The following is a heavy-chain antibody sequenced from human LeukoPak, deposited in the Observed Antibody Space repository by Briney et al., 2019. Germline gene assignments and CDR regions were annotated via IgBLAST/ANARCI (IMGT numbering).Heavy chain of an antibody. CDR2: INSDGSST. J-gene: IGHJ6*04. V-gene: IGHV3-74*01. CDR1: GFTFSSYW. CDR3: ARDSFSIVVVPAAIDYYYGMDV. D-gene: IGHD2-2*02. Sequence: GGSLRLSCAASGFTFSSYWMHWVRQAPGKGLVWVSRINSDGSSTSYADSVKGRFTISRDNAKNTLYLRMNSLRAEDTAVYYCARDSFSIVVVPAAIDYYYGMDVWGKGTTVTVSS.